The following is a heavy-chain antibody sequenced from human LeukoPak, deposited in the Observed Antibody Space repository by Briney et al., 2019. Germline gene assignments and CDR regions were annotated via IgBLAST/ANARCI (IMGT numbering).Heavy chain of an antibody. D-gene: IGHD4-17*01. J-gene: IGHJ4*02. Sequence: GGSLRLSCAASGFTFSSYGMHWVRQAPGKGLEWVAFIRYDGSNKYYADSVKGRFTISRDNSKNTLYLKMNSLRAEDTAVYYCASLYYGDYDYWGQGTLVTVSS. V-gene: IGHV3-30*02. CDR2: IRYDGSNK. CDR1: GFTFSSYG. CDR3: ASLYYGDYDY.